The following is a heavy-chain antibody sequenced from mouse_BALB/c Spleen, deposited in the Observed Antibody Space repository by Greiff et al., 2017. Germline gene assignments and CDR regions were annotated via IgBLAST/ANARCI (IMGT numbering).Heavy chain of an antibody. Sequence: VQLVESGPGLVAPSQSLSITCTVSGFSLTGYGVNWVRQPPGKGLEWLGMIWGDGSTDYNSALKSRLSISKDNSKSQVFLKMNSLQTDDTARYYCARVGSSYEDAMDYWGQGTSVTVSS. V-gene: IGHV2-6-7*01. CDR3: ARVGSSYEDAMDY. J-gene: IGHJ4*01. CDR2: IWGDGST. CDR1: GFSLTGYG. D-gene: IGHD1-1*01.